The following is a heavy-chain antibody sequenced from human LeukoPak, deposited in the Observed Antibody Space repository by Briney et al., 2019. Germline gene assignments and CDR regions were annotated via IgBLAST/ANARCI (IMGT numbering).Heavy chain of an antibody. D-gene: IGHD4-17*01. Sequence: ASVKVSCKASGYTFTGYYMHWVRQAPGQGLEWMGWINPNSGGTNYAQKFQGRVTMTRDTSISTAYMELSSLRSEDTAVYYCAAALYGDYVGNWFDPWGQGTLVTVSS. CDR3: AAALYGDYVGNWFDP. V-gene: IGHV1-2*02. CDR1: GYTFTGYY. J-gene: IGHJ5*02. CDR2: INPNSGGT.